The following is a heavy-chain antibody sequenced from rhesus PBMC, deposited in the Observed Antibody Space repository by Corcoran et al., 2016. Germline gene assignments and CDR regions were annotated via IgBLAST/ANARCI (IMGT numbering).Heavy chain of an antibody. CDR3: ASTDWSNSDCSSGDY. J-gene: IGHJ4*01. CDR1: GGSISSYYW. Sequence: QVQLQESGPAVVKPSETLSLTCAVSGGSISSYYWWSWIRQSPGKGLEWIGGIYGSGGPTEYNPVRKGRVSISMDTSKNQLSLKVTSVTAADTAVYYCASTDWSNSDCSSGDYWGQGVLVTVSS. V-gene: IGHV4-93*02. D-gene: IGHD2-15*01. CDR2: IYGSGGPT.